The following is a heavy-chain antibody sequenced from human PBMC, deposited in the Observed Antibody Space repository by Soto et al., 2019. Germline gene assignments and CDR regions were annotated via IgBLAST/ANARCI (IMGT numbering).Heavy chain of an antibody. CDR3: ARVGSSTSCYDCYYYYGMDV. V-gene: IGHV1-69*06. D-gene: IGHD2-2*01. J-gene: IGHJ6*02. CDR2: IIPIFGTA. Sequence: SVKVSCKASGGTFSSYAISWVRQAPGQGLEWMGGIIPIFGTANYAQKFQGRVTITADKSTSTAYMELSSLRSEDTAVYYCARVGSSTSCYDCYYYYGMDVWSQGTTVTVSS. CDR1: GGTFSSYA.